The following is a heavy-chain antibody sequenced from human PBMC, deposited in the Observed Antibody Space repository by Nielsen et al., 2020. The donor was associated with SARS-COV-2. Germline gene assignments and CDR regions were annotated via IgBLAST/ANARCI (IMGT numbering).Heavy chain of an antibody. CDR1: GFTFSSYA. CDR3: ATGEWDMVVVPAATIGTGCDP. J-gene: IGHJ5*02. D-gene: IGHD2-2*01. V-gene: IGHV3-23*01. Sequence: GESLKISCSASGFTFSSYAMSWVRQAPGKGLEWVSALSGSGGSPYYAESVQGRFTLSRDNSKNTLYLQMNSLRAEDTAVYYCATGEWDMVVVPAATIGTGCDPWGQGTLVTVSS. CDR2: LSGSGGSP.